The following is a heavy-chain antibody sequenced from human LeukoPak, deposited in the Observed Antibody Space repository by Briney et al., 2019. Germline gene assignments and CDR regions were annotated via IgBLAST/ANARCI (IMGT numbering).Heavy chain of an antibody. V-gene: IGHV3-15*01. J-gene: IGHJ4*02. CDR1: GFNNAW. CDR3: TTKYQFWSGYRDY. D-gene: IGHD3-3*01. Sequence: PGGSLRLSCAASGFNNAWMNWVRQAPGKGLEWVGRIKIKAEGGTTDYAAPVKGRFTISRDDSKNTVYLQMNSLKTEDTAVYYCTTKYQFWSGYRDYWGQGTLVTVSS. CDR2: IKIKAEGGTT.